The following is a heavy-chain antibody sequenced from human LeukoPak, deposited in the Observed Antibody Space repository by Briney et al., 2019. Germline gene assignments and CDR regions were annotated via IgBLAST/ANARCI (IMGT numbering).Heavy chain of an antibody. CDR1: GFTFGSYG. V-gene: IGHV3-21*01. J-gene: IGHJ4*02. CDR2: ISSSSIYI. D-gene: IGHD3-22*01. Sequence: PGGSLRLSCAASGFTFGSYGMNWVRQAPGKGLEWVSPISSSSIYIYYADSVKGRFTISRDNAKNSLYLQMNSLTVEDTAVYYCARPQHLDSYYYDSSGYYDFDYWGQGTLVTVSS. CDR3: ARPQHLDSYYYDSSGYYDFDY.